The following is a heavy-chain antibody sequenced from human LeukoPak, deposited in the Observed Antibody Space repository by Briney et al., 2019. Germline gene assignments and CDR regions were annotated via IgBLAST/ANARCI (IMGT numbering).Heavy chain of an antibody. CDR3: ARDYSGSYFLDAADY. J-gene: IGHJ4*02. Sequence: ASVKVSCKASGYTFTSYGINWVRQAPGQGLEWMGWISAYNGNTNYAQKLQGRVTMTTDTSTSTAYMELRSLRSDDTAVYYCARDYSGSYFLDAADYWGQGTLVTVSS. CDR1: GYTFTSYG. V-gene: IGHV1-18*01. D-gene: IGHD1-26*01. CDR2: ISAYNGNT.